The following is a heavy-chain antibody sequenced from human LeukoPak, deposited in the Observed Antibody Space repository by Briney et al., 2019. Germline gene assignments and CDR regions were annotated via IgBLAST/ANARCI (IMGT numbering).Heavy chain of an antibody. V-gene: IGHV1-69*06. J-gene: IGHJ3*02. CDR1: GGTFSSYA. D-gene: IGHD3-22*01. CDR3: ARRKSPYYYDSSGYSAGSDAFDI. Sequence: ASVKVSCKASGGTFSSYAISWVRQAPGQGLEWMGGIIPIFGTANYAQKFQGRVTITADKSTSTAYMELSSLRSEDTAVYYCARRKSPYYYDSSGYSAGSDAFDIWGQGTMVTVSS. CDR2: IIPIFGTA.